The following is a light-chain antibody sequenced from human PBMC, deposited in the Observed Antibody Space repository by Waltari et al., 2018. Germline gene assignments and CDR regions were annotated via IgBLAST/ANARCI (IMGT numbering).Light chain of an antibody. CDR2: GAS. CDR3: QQYYTTPYT. CDR1: QSVLYSANNKNY. Sequence: DIVMTQSPDSLAMSLGERATINCKSSQSVLYSANNKNYLAWYQQKPGQPPNLLVSGASTRESGVPDRFSGSGSGTDFTLTISSLQAEDVAVYYCQQYYTTPYTFGQGTKLEIK. J-gene: IGKJ2*01. V-gene: IGKV4-1*01.